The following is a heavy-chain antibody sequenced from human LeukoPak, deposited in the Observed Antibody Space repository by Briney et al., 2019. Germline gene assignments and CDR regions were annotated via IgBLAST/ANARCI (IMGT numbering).Heavy chain of an antibody. CDR3: AKDMKPNLISAYSSSPGYFDY. D-gene: IGHD6-6*01. Sequence: GGSLRLSCAASGFTFSSYSMNWVRQAPGKGLEWVSSISSSSSYIYYADSVKGRFTISRDNAKNSLYLQMNSLRAEDTALYYCAKDMKPNLISAYSSSPGYFDYWGQGTLVTVSS. CDR1: GFTFSSYS. J-gene: IGHJ4*02. CDR2: ISSSSSYI. V-gene: IGHV3-21*04.